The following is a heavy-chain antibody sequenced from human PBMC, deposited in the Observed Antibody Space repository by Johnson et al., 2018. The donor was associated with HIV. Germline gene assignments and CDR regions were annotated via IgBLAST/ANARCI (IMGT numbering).Heavy chain of an antibody. CDR1: GFTFDDYD. V-gene: IGHV3-20*04. J-gene: IGHJ3*02. Sequence: MQLAESGGGVVRPGGSLRLSCAASGFTFDDYDMSWVRQAPGKGLEWVSGINWNGGSTGYADSVKGRFTISRDNAKNSLYLQMNSLRAEDTALYYCARDLSGWTFAGVIESEAFDIWGQGTMVTVSS. CDR3: ARDLSGWTFAGVIESEAFDI. CDR2: INWNGGST. D-gene: IGHD3-16*02.